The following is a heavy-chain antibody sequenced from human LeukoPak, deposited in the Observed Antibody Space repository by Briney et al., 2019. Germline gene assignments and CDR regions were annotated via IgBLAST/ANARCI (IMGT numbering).Heavy chain of an antibody. CDR1: GYTFTGYY. D-gene: IGHD6-19*01. J-gene: IGHJ4*02. CDR3: ATLVIAVAGGFGDY. CDR2: INPNSGCT. Sequence: ASVKVSCKASGYTFTGYYMHWVRQAPGQGLEWMGWINPNSGCTNYGQKFQGRVTMTRDTSISTGYMELSGLRSDDTAVYYCATLVIAVAGGFGDYWGQGTLVTVSS. V-gene: IGHV1-2*02.